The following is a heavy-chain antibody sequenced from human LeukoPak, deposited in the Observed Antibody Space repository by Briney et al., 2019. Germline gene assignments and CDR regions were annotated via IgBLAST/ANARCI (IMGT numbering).Heavy chain of an antibody. CDR3: ARLGYCSGGSCYDFWFDP. CDR1: GGSISSSSYY. CDR2: IYYSGST. V-gene: IGHV4-39*01. Sequence: SETLSLTCTVSGGSISSSSYYWGWIRQPPGKGLEWIGSIYYSGSTYYNPSLKSRVTISVDTSKNQFSLKLSSATAADAAVYYCARLGYCSGGSCYDFWFDPWGQGTLVTVSS. J-gene: IGHJ5*02. D-gene: IGHD2-15*01.